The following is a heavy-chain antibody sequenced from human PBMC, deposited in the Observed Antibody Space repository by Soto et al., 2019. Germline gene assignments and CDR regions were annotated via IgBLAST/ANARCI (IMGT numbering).Heavy chain of an antibody. J-gene: IGHJ6*02. CDR1: GYTFTSYG. V-gene: IGHV1-18*04. D-gene: IGHD2-2*01. CDR2: ISAYNGNT. Sequence: ASVKVSCKASGYTFTSYGISWVRQAPGQGLEWMGWISAYNGNTNYAQKLQGRVTMTTDTSTSTAYMELRSLRSDDTAVYYCARGFVVVPASMGPGYHYYGMDVWGQGTTVTVSS. CDR3: ARGFVVVPASMGPGYHYYGMDV.